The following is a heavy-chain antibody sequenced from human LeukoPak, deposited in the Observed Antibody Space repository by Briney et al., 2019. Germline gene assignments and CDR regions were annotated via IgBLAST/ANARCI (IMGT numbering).Heavy chain of an antibody. CDR3: ARHDYSNYAWFDP. CDR1: GGSISSSRFY. J-gene: IGHJ5*02. Sequence: SETLSLTCSVSGGSISSSRFYWGWIRQPPGKGLEWVASMSYSRNTYYNPSLKSRLTISVDPSKSQLSLKMTSVIAADTAVYYCARHDYSNYAWFDPWGQGTLVTVSS. D-gene: IGHD4-11*01. V-gene: IGHV4-39*01. CDR2: MSYSRNT.